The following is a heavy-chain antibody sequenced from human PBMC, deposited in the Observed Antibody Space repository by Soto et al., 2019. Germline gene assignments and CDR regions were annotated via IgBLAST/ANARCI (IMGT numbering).Heavy chain of an antibody. J-gene: IGHJ6*02. V-gene: IGHV1-24*01. CDR3: VNEHGAYGLDV. D-gene: IGHD4-17*01. CDR2: YDPKERET. CDR1: GETVSSIS. Sequence: QVQLVQSGPEVEKSGASVKVSCRVFGETVSSISMHWVRQAPGKGLEWMGGYDPKERETIYARKFQGRITMTEDTSTDTAYMELSSLKSDDTAVHYCVNEHGAYGLDVWGQGTSVTVSS.